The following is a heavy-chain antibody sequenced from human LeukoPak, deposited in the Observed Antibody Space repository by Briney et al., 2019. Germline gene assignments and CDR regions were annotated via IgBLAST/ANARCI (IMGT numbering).Heavy chain of an antibody. V-gene: IGHV3-48*03. CDR1: GFTFSSYE. D-gene: IGHD2-15*01. J-gene: IGHJ3*02. CDR3: ARDYCSGGSCYSTGDAFDI. CDR2: ITTSGSTK. Sequence: GGSLRLSCAASGFTFSSYEINWVRQAPGNGLEWVSYITTSGSTKYYADSVKGRFTISRDNAKNSLYLQMNSLRAEDTALYYCARDYCSGGSCYSTGDAFDIWGQGTMVTVSS.